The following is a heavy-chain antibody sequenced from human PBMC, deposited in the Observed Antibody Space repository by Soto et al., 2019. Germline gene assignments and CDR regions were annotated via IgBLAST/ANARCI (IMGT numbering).Heavy chain of an antibody. D-gene: IGHD3-22*01. CDR3: ARSSRCYLIDDY. CDR1: GYTFTSYA. CDR2: INAGNGNT. Sequence: QVQLVQSGAEEKKPGASVKVSCTASGYTFTSYAMHWVRQAPGQRREWMGWINAGNGNTKYSQKFQGRVTITRDTSASTAYKKLSSLRSEDTAVYYCARSSRCYLIDDYWGQGTLVTVSS. V-gene: IGHV1-3*05. J-gene: IGHJ4*02.